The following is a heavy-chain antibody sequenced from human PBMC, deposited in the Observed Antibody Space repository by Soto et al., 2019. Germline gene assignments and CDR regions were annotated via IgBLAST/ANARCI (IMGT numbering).Heavy chain of an antibody. Sequence: QVQLVESGGGVVQPGRSLRLSCAASGFTFSSYGMHWVRQAPGKGLEWVAVISYDGSNKYYADSVKGRFPISRDNSKNTLYLQMNSLRAEDTARYYGAKDRGDSSSWYFDYWGQGTLVTVSS. CDR2: ISYDGSNK. CDR3: AKDRGDSSSWYFDY. CDR1: GFTFSSYG. J-gene: IGHJ4*02. V-gene: IGHV3-30*18. D-gene: IGHD6-13*01.